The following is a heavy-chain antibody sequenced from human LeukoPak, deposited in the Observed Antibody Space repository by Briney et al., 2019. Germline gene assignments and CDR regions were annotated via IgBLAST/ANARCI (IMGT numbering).Heavy chain of an antibody. CDR2: IYSGGST. D-gene: IGHD3-22*01. Sequence: GVSLRLPCAASGFTVSSNYMSWVRQAPGKGLEWVSVIYSGGSTYYADSVKGRFTISRDNSKNTLYLQMNSLKAEDTAVYYCARGFLKNYYDSSGYYYPLDYWGQGTLVIVSS. V-gene: IGHV3-66*01. CDR1: GFTVSSNY. CDR3: ARGFLKNYYDSSGYYYPLDY. J-gene: IGHJ4*02.